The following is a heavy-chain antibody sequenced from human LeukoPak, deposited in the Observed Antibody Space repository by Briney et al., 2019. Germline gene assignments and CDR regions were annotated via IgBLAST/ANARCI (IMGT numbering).Heavy chain of an antibody. Sequence: GGSLRLSCAASGFTFSSYAMHWVRQAPGKGLEWVAVISYDGSNKYYADSVKGRFTISRDNSKNTLYLQMNSLRAEDTAVYYCAGNGGKTGSYGVWYYYYGMDVWGQGTTVTVSS. J-gene: IGHJ6*02. V-gene: IGHV3-30-3*01. CDR3: AGNGGKTGSYGVWYYYYGMDV. CDR2: ISYDGSNK. CDR1: GFTFSSYA. D-gene: IGHD1-26*01.